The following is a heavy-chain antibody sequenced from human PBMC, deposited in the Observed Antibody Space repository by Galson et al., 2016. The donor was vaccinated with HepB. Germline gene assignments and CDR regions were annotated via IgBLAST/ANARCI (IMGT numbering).Heavy chain of an antibody. CDR1: GGSFSGYS. D-gene: IGHD6-19*01. J-gene: IGHJ4*02. CDR2: VVHSGGT. V-gene: IGHV4-34*12. Sequence: SETLSLTCAVYGGSFSGYSWSWIRQTPGKGLEWMGEVVHSGGTNYNPSLKSRVSISVDTSKTQFSLRLSSVTAADTAVYYCARNSSGHYSYWGQGSLVTVSS. CDR3: ARNSSGHYSY.